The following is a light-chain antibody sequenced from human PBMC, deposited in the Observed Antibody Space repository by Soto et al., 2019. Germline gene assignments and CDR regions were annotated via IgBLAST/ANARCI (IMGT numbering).Light chain of an antibody. CDR2: DAS. CDR3: HHSYRAPPT. CDR1: PNVNNF. Sequence: DIQMTQSPSSLSASVGDRVTITCRASPNVNNFLKWYQLRPGKAPKLLFCDASSLHGEVPSRFNRSGSGTYFALTTASLQPEGLATFYCHHSYRAPPTFGQGTKLDLK. V-gene: IGKV1-39*01. J-gene: IGKJ2*01.